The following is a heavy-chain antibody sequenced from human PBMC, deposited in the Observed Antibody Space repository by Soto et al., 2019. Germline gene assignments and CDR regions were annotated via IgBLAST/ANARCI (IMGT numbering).Heavy chain of an antibody. CDR2: IDPSDSYT. V-gene: IGHV5-10-1*01. D-gene: IGHD3-22*01. J-gene: IGHJ6*02. Sequence: GESLKISCKGSGYSFTSYWISWVRQMPGKGLEWMGRIDPSDSYTNYSPSFQGHVTISADKSISTAYLQWSSLKASDTAMYYCARDYYDSSGYSGGYYYGMDVWGQGTTVTVSS. CDR3: ARDYYDSSGYSGGYYYGMDV. CDR1: GYSFTSYW.